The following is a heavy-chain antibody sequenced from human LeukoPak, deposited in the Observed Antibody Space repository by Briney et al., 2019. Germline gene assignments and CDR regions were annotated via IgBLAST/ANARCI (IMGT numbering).Heavy chain of an antibody. D-gene: IGHD6-19*01. Sequence: GRSLRLSCAASGFTFSRYSMNWVRQAPGKGLEWLSSISSTSSYIYYADSLKGRFTISRDNAKNSLYLQMNSLRAEDTAVYYCARDADLAVAADAFDIWGQGTMVTVSS. CDR2: ISSTSSYI. CDR1: GFTFSRYS. J-gene: IGHJ3*02. V-gene: IGHV3-21*01. CDR3: ARDADLAVAADAFDI.